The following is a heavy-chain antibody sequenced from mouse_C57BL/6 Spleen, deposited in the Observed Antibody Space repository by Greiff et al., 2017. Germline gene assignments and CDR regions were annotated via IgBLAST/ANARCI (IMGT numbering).Heavy chain of an antibody. Sequence: VQLQQSGAELVRPGASVTLSCKASGYTFTDYEMHWVKQTPVHGLEWIGAIDPETGGTAYNQKFKGKAILTADKSSSTAYMELRSLTSEDSAVYYCTREGTVVAYYYAMDYWGQGTSVTVSS. D-gene: IGHD1-1*01. CDR3: TREGTVVAYYYAMDY. J-gene: IGHJ4*01. V-gene: IGHV1-15*01. CDR1: GYTFTDYE. CDR2: IDPETGGT.